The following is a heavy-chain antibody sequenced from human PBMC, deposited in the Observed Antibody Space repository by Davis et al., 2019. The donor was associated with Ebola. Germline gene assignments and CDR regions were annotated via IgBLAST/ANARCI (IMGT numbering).Heavy chain of an antibody. CDR1: GGTFSNYA. CDR2: IIPIFDTA. J-gene: IGHJ3*02. CDR3: ANSGSGSYSDAFDI. Sequence: SVKVSCKASGGTFSNYAINWVRQDPGQGLEWMGGIIPIFDTANYAKKFQGRVTITADESTSTAYMELSSLRSEDTAVYYCANSGSGSYSDAFDIWGQGTLVTVSS. D-gene: IGHD1-26*01. V-gene: IGHV1-69*13.